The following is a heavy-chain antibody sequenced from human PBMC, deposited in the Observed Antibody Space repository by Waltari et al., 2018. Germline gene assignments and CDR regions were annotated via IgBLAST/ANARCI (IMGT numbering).Heavy chain of an antibody. CDR1: GGTFSSYA. CDR2: IIPIFGTA. Sequence: QVQLVQSGAEVKKPGSSVKVYCKASGGTFSSYAISWVRQAPGQGLEWMGGIIPIFGTANYAQKFQGRVTITADESTSTAYMELSSLRSEDTAVYYCARGYCSSTSCYMSHGMDVWGQGTTVTVSS. CDR3: ARGYCSSTSCYMSHGMDV. J-gene: IGHJ6*02. D-gene: IGHD2-2*02. V-gene: IGHV1-69*01.